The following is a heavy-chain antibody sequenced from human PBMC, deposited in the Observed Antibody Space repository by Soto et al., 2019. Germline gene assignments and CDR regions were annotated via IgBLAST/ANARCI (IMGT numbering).Heavy chain of an antibody. CDR3: ARGGWAGYSSEGAFDL. Sequence: QVQLVQSGAEVKKSGAAVKISCKTSGFTFTNYYLHWVRQAPGQGLEWMGLINPAPGSTNYAEKFQGRVTTTRDMSSNTVYMQLGRLTSEDTGIYYCARGGWAGYSSEGAFDLWGQGTHITVSS. CDR1: GFTFTNYY. D-gene: IGHD6-19*01. V-gene: IGHV1-46*01. J-gene: IGHJ4*02. CDR2: INPAPGST.